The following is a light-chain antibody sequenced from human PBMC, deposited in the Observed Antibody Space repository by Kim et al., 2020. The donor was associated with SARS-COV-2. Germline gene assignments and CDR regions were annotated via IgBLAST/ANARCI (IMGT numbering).Light chain of an antibody. CDR1: KLGDKY. CDR3: QAWDSITAWV. J-gene: IGLJ3*02. V-gene: IGLV3-1*01. Sequence: SYELTQPPSVSVSPGQTASITCSGDKLGDKYACWYQQKPGQSPVQVIYQDSKRPSGIPERFSGSNSGNTATLTISGTQAMYEADYYCQAWDSITAWVFGGGTQLTVL. CDR2: QDS.